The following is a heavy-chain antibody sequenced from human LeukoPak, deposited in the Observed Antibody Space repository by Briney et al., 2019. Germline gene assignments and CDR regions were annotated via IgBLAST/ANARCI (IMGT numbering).Heavy chain of an antibody. CDR2: ISGSGGST. CDR1: GFTFSSYA. V-gene: IGHV3-23*01. CDR3: AKDNYDILTGYYMREIYYYMDV. J-gene: IGHJ6*03. D-gene: IGHD3-9*01. Sequence: GRSLTLSCAASGFTFSSYAMSWVRPAPGTGLEWVSAISGSGGSTYYADSVKGRFTISRDNSKNTLYLQMNSLRAEDTAVYYCAKDNYDILTGYYMREIYYYMDVWGKGTTVTVSS.